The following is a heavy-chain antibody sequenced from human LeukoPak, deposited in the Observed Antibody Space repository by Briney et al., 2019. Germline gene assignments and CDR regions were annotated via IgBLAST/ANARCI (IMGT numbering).Heavy chain of an antibody. V-gene: IGHV1-24*01. J-gene: IGHJ6*03. D-gene: IGHD2-2*02. CDR2: FDPEDGET. CDR1: GYTLTELS. Sequence: ASVKVSCKVSGYTLTELSMHWVRQAPGKGLEWMGGFDPEDGETIYAQKFQGRVTMTEDTSTDTAYMELSSLRSEDTAVYYCATDLYCSRTSCYTNYYYYMDVWGKGTTVTVSS. CDR3: ATDLYCSRTSCYTNYYYYMDV.